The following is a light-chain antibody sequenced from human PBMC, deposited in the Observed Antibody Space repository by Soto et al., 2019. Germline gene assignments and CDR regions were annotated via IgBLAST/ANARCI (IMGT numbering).Light chain of an antibody. CDR1: QSVRSN. CDR2: GAS. CDR3: QKYNSAPLT. Sequence: EIVMTQSPATLSASPGERATLSCRASQSVRSNLAWYQQKPGQAPSLLIYGASARALGIPARFSGSGSGTDFSFTVTSLQPEDVATYYSQKYNSAPLTFGGGTKVDIK. J-gene: IGKJ4*01. V-gene: IGKV3-15*01.